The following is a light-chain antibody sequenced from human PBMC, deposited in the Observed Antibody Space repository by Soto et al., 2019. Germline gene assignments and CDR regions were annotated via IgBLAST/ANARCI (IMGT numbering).Light chain of an antibody. Sequence: EILMTRSPAMMPVSPGERATLSCRASQSMGSNVAWAQQKPGQAPSILIYDASNRATGIPARLSGRGSGTDFTLPLSSLEPEYFAVHDCQQRSNWRTFGQGTKVDIK. CDR3: QQRSNWRT. V-gene: IGKV3-11*01. CDR1: QSMGSN. CDR2: DAS. J-gene: IGKJ1*01.